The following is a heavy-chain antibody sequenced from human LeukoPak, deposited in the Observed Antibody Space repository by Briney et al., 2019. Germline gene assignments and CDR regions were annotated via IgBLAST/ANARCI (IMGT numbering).Heavy chain of an antibody. J-gene: IGHJ4*02. CDR1: GYTFTSYG. D-gene: IGHD2-2*01. Sequence: ASVKVSCKASGYTFTSYGINWVQQATGQGLEWMGWMNPNSGNTGYAQKFQGRVTMTRYTSISTAYMELSSLRSEDTAVYYCARRKSSTSPLGPIDYWGQGTLVTVSS. CDR2: MNPNSGNT. V-gene: IGHV1-8*01. CDR3: ARRKSSTSPLGPIDY.